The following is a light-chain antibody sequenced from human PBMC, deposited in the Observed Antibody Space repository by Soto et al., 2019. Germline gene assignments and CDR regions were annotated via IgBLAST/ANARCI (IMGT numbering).Light chain of an antibody. V-gene: IGKV1-5*03. J-gene: IGKJ1*01. Sequence: DIQMTQSPSTLSASVGDRVTITCRATQSINTWLAWYQQKPGKVPKLLIYKASSLESGVPSRFSGSGSGTEFSLTISSLQTDDFATYYCQQYSTYPRAFGQGTKVEI. CDR3: QQYSTYPRA. CDR2: KAS. CDR1: QSINTW.